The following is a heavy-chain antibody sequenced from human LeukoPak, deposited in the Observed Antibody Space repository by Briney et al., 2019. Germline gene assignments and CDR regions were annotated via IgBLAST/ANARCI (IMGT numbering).Heavy chain of an antibody. CDR2: ISSSGGAT. CDR3: ARVKRVYAFYFDY. J-gene: IGHJ4*02. Sequence: PGGSLRLSCAASGFTFRGYAMSWVRQAPGRGLGWVSGISSSGGATYYADSVKGRFTISRDNSKNILYLQMNSLRAEDTAVYYCARVKRVYAFYFDYWGQGTLVTVSS. D-gene: IGHD2-8*01. CDR1: GFTFRGYA. V-gene: IGHV3-23*01.